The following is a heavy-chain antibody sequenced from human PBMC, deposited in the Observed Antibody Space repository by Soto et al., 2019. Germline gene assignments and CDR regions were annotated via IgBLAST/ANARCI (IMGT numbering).Heavy chain of an antibody. CDR1: GGSFSGYY. D-gene: IGHD1-1*01. CDR2: INHSGST. CDR3: ARKQSGTMSES. Sequence: SETLSLTCAVYGGSFSGYYWTWIRQPPGTGLEWIGEINHSGSTNYNPSLKSRVTISVDTSKNQFSLEVRSVTAADTAMYYCARKQSGTMSESWGPGTLVTVSS. J-gene: IGHJ5*02. V-gene: IGHV4-34*01.